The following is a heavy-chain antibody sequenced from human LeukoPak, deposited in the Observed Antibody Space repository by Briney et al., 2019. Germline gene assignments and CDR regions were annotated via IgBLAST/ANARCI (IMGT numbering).Heavy chain of an antibody. CDR2: IYHSGST. V-gene: IGHV4-30-2*03. CDR1: GGSISSGGYY. D-gene: IGHD1-26*01. J-gene: IGHJ4*02. Sequence: SETLSLTCTVSGGSISSGGYYWSWIRQPPGKGLEWIGYIYHSGSTYYNPSLKSRVTISVDTSKNQFSLKLSSVTAADTAVYYCARLTYGSYLPVDYWGQGTLVTVSS. CDR3: ARLTYGSYLPVDY.